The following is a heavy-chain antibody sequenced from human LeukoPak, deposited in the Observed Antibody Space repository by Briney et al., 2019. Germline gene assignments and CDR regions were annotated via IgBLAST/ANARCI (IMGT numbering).Heavy chain of an antibody. J-gene: IGHJ6*02. CDR2: ISYDGGNK. D-gene: IGHD3-3*01. CDR1: GFTFSSYV. Sequence: GGSLRLSCAASGFTFSSYVMHWVRQAPGKGLEWVAVISYDGGNKYYADSVKGRFTISRDNSKNMLYLQMNSLRSDDTAVYYCAKDYYDFWSGGYYYYYGMDVWGQGTTVTVSS. V-gene: IGHV3-30*18. CDR3: AKDYYDFWSGGYYYYYGMDV.